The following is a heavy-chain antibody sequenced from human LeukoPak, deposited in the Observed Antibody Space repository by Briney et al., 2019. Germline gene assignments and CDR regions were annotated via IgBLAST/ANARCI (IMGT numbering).Heavy chain of an antibody. CDR1: GFTFSSYW. CDR3: ARVAVAANMDV. J-gene: IGHJ6*03. CDR2: INSDGSST. V-gene: IGHV3-74*01. Sequence: PGGSLRLSCTASGFTFSSYWMHWVRQAPGKGLVWVSRINSDGSSTSYADSVKGRFTISRDNAKNTLYLQMNSLRAEDTAVYYCARVAVAANMDVWGKGTTVTVSS. D-gene: IGHD6-19*01.